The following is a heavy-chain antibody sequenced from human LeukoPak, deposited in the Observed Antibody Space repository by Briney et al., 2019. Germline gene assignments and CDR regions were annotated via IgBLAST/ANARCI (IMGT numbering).Heavy chain of an antibody. CDR1: GGSISSYY. J-gene: IGHJ4*02. CDR3: ASNTPSGWFDY. V-gene: IGHV4-59*01. D-gene: IGHD6-19*01. CDR2: IYYSGST. Sequence: SETLSLTCTVSGGSISSYYWSWIRQPPGKGLEWIGYIYYSGSTNYNPSLKSRVTISVDTSKNQFSLKLSSVTAADTAVYYCASNTPSGWFDYWGQGALVTVSS.